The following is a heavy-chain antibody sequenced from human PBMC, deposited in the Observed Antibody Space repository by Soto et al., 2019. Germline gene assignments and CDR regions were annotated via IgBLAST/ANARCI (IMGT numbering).Heavy chain of an antibody. CDR1: GYTFTSYD. CDR3: ARLSVTFDYYYYGMDV. CDR2: MNPNSGNT. D-gene: IGHD3-3*01. V-gene: IGHV1-8*01. J-gene: IGHJ6*02. Sequence: QVQLVQSGAELKKPGASVKVSCKASGYTFTSYDINWVRQATGQGLEWMGWMNPNSGNTGYAQKFQGRVTMTRNTSISTAYMELSSLRSEDTAVYYCARLSVTFDYYYYGMDVWGQGTTVTVSS.